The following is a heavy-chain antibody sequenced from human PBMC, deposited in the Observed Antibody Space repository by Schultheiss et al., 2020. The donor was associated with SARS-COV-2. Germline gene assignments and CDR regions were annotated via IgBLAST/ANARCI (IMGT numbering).Heavy chain of an antibody. CDR3: ASHRSGYSYGPDAFDI. D-gene: IGHD5-18*01. J-gene: IGHJ3*02. Sequence: GGSLRLSCAASGFTFSSYWMHWVRQAPGKGLEWVSAISGSGGSTYYADSVKGRFTISRHNSKNTLYLQMNSLRAEDTAVYYCASHRSGYSYGPDAFDIWGQGTMVTVSS. CDR1: GFTFSSYW. CDR2: ISGSGGST. V-gene: IGHV3-23*01.